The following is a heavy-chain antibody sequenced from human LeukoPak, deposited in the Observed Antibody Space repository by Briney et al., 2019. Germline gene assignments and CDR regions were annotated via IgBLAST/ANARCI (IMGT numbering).Heavy chain of an antibody. CDR2: ISYDGSNK. CDR3: ARHSDFWSGYYSGWVPGSFDP. D-gene: IGHD3-3*01. Sequence: GGSLRLSCAASGFTFSSYAMHWVRQAPGKGLEWVAVISYDGSNKYYADSVKGRFTISRDNSKNTLYLQMNSLRAEDTAVYYCARHSDFWSGYYSGWVPGSFDPWGQGTLVTVSS. J-gene: IGHJ5*02. V-gene: IGHV3-30*04. CDR1: GFTFSSYA.